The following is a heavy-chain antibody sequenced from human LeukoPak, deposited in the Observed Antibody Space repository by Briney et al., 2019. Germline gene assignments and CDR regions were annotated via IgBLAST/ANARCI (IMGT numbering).Heavy chain of an antibody. CDR1: GFTFSSYA. J-gene: IGHJ4*02. V-gene: IGHV3-30*04. CDR2: ISYDGSNK. Sequence: PGRSLSLSCAASGFTFSSYAMHWVRQAPGKGLEWVAVISYDGSNKYYADSVKGRFTISRGNSKNTLYLQMNSLRAEDTAVYYCAREVATTLYFWGQGTLVTVSS. D-gene: IGHD5-12*01. CDR3: AREVATTLYF.